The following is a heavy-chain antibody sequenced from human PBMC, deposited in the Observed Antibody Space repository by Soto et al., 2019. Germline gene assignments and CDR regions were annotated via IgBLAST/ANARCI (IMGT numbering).Heavy chain of an antibody. J-gene: IGHJ6*02. Sequence: QLQLQESGPGLVKPSETLSLTCTVSGGSISSSSYYWGWIRQPPGKGLEWIGSIYYSGSTYYNPSLKSRVTISVDTSKNQFSLKLSSVTAADTAVYYCARHPPVAGDFYYYYGMDVWGQGTTVTVSS. D-gene: IGHD6-19*01. CDR3: ARHPPVAGDFYYYYGMDV. V-gene: IGHV4-39*01. CDR2: IYYSGST. CDR1: GGSISSSSYY.